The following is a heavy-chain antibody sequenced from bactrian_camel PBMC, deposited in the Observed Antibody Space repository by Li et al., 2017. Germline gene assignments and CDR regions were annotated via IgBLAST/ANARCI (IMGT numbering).Heavy chain of an antibody. CDR3: AATTVKYEPQRDAFSRLSDFGY. CDR1: RYMYSSRG. V-gene: IGHV3S53*01. J-gene: IGHJ6*01. D-gene: IGHD1*01. Sequence: HVQLVESGGGSVQAGGSLRLSCAASRYMYSSRGCMGWFRQAPGKEREGVAAIDYDGSTTYADSVKGRFTISKDSDKNPLYLQMNSLKPEDTAMYYCAATTVKYEPQRDAFSRLSDFGYWGQGTQVTVS. CDR2: IDYDGST.